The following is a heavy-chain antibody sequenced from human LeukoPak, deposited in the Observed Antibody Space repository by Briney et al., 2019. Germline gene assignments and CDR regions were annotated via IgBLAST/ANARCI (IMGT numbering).Heavy chain of an antibody. J-gene: IGHJ4*02. CDR3: ARDLYCSGIVIDY. Sequence: GGSLRLSCAASGFSFSSYAMTWVRQAPGKGLEWVSVVSGSGDTTYYADSVKGRFTISRDNAKNSLYLQMNSLRAEDTAVYYCARDLYCSGIVIDYWGQGTLVTVSS. CDR2: VSGSGDTT. D-gene: IGHD3-10*01. CDR1: GFSFSSYA. V-gene: IGHV3-23*01.